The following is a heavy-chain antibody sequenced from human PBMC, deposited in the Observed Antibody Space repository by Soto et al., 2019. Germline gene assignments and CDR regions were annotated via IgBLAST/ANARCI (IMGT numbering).Heavy chain of an antibody. Sequence: SETLSLTCTVSGASMSSYYWNWIRQPPGKGLEWIGYIYYSGSTNYNPSLKSRVSISLDTSRNQFSLKLSSVTAADTAIYYCARGFSSLNYWGHGTLVTVSS. CDR3: ARGFSSLNY. CDR1: GASMSSYY. V-gene: IGHV4-59*01. J-gene: IGHJ4*01. CDR2: IYYSGST.